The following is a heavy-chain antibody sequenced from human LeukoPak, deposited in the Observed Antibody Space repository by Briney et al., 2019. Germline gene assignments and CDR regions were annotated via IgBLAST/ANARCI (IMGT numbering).Heavy chain of an antibody. D-gene: IGHD6-19*01. CDR3: TTSGSCSCPV. J-gene: IGHJ2*01. V-gene: IGHV3-15*01. CDR1: GFTFSSYW. Sequence: GGSLRLSCAASGFTFSSYWMNWVRQAPGKGLEWVCRLYRGSKGKTSEYGAHVKGRFTMSRDYSTNTLDQQMNSLKSEGTDVYYCTTSGSCSCPVWGRGTLVAVSS. CDR2: LYRGSKGKTS.